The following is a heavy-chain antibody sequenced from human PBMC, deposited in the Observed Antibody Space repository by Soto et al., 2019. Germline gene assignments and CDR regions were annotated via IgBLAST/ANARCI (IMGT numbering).Heavy chain of an antibody. CDR1: GYRFSNYW. Sequence: PGESLKISCKGSGYRFSNYWIGWVRQMPGKGLEWMGIIYPGDSDTRYSPSFQGQVTISADTSISTAYLQWSGLKASDTAMYFCARMGLGGSGSYPYYWGQGALVTVSS. CDR3: ARMGLGGSGSYPYY. J-gene: IGHJ4*02. D-gene: IGHD3-10*01. CDR2: IYPGDSDT. V-gene: IGHV5-51*01.